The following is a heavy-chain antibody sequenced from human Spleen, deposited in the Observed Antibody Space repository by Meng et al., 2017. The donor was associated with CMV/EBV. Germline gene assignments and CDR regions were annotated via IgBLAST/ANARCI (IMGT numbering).Heavy chain of an antibody. CDR1: YTFTSYY. J-gene: IGHJ5*02. D-gene: IGHD5-18*01. CDR2: INPSGGST. V-gene: IGHV1-46*01. Sequence: YTFTSYYMHWVRQAPGQGLEWMGIINPSGGSTSYAQKLQGRVTMTRDTSTSTVYMELSSLRSEDTAVYYCARDRIQLWSRPYNWFDPWGQGTLVTVSS. CDR3: ARDRIQLWSRPYNWFDP.